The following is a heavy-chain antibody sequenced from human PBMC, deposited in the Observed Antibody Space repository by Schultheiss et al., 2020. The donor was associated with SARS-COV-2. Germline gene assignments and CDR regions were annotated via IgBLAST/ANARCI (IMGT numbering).Heavy chain of an antibody. V-gene: IGHV1-18*01. CDR1: GYTFTSYG. D-gene: IGHD4-17*01. Sequence: GESLKISCKASGYTFTSYGISWVRQAPGQGLEWMGWISAYNGNTNYAQKLQGRVTMTTDTSTSTAYMELSRLRSDDTAVYYCARVDRTVTTLFDYWGQGTLVTVSS. CDR3: ARVDRTVTTLFDY. CDR2: ISAYNGNT. J-gene: IGHJ4*02.